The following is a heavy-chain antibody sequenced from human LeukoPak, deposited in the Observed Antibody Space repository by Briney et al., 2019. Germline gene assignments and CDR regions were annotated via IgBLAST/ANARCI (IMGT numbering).Heavy chain of an antibody. Sequence: PGGSLRLSCAASGFALSSYAMSWVRQAPGKGLEWVSTTSSSDAGTYHAESVRGRFTISRDNSKNTLYLQMTSLRADDAAVYYCARAPVTSCRGAFCYPFDIWGQGTLVTVSS. CDR2: TSSSDAGT. D-gene: IGHD2-15*01. V-gene: IGHV3-23*01. CDR1: GFALSSYA. J-gene: IGHJ4*02. CDR3: ARAPVTSCRGAFCYPFDI.